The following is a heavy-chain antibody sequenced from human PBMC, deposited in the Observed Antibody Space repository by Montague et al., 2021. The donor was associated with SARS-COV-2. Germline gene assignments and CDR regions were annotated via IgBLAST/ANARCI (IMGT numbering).Heavy chain of an antibody. CDR3: VRRGAAHRLYNGFDP. D-gene: IGHD1-26*01. Sequence: SETLSLTCTVSGDSISSSDSYWGWIRQPPGKGLEWIGNIYYSGTTYYNPSLKSRITMAVDTSKNQFSLNLISVTAADTAVYFCVRRGAAHRLYNGFDPWGQGALVTVSS. CDR2: IYYSGTT. J-gene: IGHJ5*02. CDR1: GDSISSSDSY. V-gene: IGHV4-39*01.